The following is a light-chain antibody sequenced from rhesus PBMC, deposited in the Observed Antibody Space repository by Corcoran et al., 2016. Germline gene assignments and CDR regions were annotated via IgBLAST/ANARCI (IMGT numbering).Light chain of an antibody. CDR1: QGISNW. CDR3: QQQDNSPWT. CDR2: RAS. Sequence: DIQMTQSPSSLSASVGDRVTITCRASQGISNWFAWYQQKTGKAPKLHIYRASNFETGVPSRFRGSGSGTDCTLTSSSLQPEDIATYYCQQQDNSPWTFGQGTKVEIK. V-gene: IGKV1-69*01. J-gene: IGKJ1*01.